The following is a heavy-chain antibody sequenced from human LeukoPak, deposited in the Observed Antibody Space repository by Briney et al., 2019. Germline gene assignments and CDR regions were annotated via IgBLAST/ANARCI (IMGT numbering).Heavy chain of an antibody. V-gene: IGHV4-4*07. CDR3: ARDVYYSDSSGYYLRGWFDP. CDR2: IYSSVST. J-gene: IGHJ5*02. CDR1: GGSISSHY. D-gene: IGHD3-22*01. Sequence: PTETLSLTCTGSGGSISSHYWSSIPQPPGKGLEWIGRIYSSVSTKYNPSLKSRVTISVDTSKKQFSLKLRSVTAADTAVYYCARDVYYSDSSGYYLRGWFDPWGQGTLVTVSS.